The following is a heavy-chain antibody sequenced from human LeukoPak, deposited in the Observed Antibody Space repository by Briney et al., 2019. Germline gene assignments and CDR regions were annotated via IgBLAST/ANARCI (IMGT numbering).Heavy chain of an antibody. CDR3: ATAPHGSGSYVSFDY. Sequence: GASVKVSCKASGYTFTSYGISWVRQAPGQGLEWMGWISAYNGNTNYAQKFQGRVTMTEDTSTDTAYMELSSLRSEDTAVYYCATAPHGSGSYVSFDYWGQGTLVTVSS. CDR1: GYTFTSYG. CDR2: ISAYNGNT. D-gene: IGHD3-10*01. V-gene: IGHV1-18*01. J-gene: IGHJ4*02.